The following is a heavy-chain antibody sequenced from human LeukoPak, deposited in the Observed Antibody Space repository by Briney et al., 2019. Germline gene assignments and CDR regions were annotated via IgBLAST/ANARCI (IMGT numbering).Heavy chain of an antibody. J-gene: IGHJ6*02. CDR1: GYPFNTYD. D-gene: IGHD1-26*01. CDR2: MNPNSGNT. Sequence: ASVKVSCKASGYPFNTYDINWVRQATGQGLEWMGWMNPNSGNTNCAQKFKGRVTMTRDTAMGTAYMELSSLTSEDTAVYYCASEKWVKREGVYYYYGITVWGQWTTVTVSS. CDR3: ASEKWVKREGVYYYYGITV. V-gene: IGHV1-8*01.